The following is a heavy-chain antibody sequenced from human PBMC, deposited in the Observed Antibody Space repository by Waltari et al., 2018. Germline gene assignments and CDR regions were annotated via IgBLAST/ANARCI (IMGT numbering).Heavy chain of an antibody. Sequence: EVELVESGGDLVQPGGSLRLSCAASGFSFSTYWMSWVRQAPGKGLKWVAKIKQDGSEKYYVDSVKGRFAISRDNPKNSLYLQMNSLSAEDTAVYYCAGGSGWLIDYWGQGTLVTVSS. CDR3: AGGSGWLIDY. D-gene: IGHD6-19*01. CDR1: GFSFSTYW. J-gene: IGHJ4*02. V-gene: IGHV3-7*01. CDR2: IKQDGSEK.